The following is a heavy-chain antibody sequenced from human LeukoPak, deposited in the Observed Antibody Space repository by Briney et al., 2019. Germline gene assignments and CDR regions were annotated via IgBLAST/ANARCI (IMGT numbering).Heavy chain of an antibody. V-gene: IGHV3-74*01. CDR2: INGDGRNI. CDR3: TRDLMDYDVSTGLHHYYMDV. Sequence: GGSLRLSCAASGFPFSIYWMHWVRQDPRKGLVWVSRINGDGRNINYADSVRGRFTISRDNAKNTLYLQMNTLRVEDTAVYYCTRDLMDYDVSTGLHHYYMDVWGQGTTVTVSS. D-gene: IGHD3-9*01. J-gene: IGHJ6*02. CDR1: GFPFSIYW.